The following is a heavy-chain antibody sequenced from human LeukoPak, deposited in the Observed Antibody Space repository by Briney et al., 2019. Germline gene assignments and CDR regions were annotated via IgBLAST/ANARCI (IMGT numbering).Heavy chain of an antibody. J-gene: IGHJ4*02. V-gene: IGHV3-9*01. CDR2: ISWNSGSI. Sequence: PGRSLRLSCAASGFTFDDYAMHWVRQAPGKGLEWVSGISWNSGSIGYADSVKGRFTISRDNAKNSLYLQMNSLRAEDTAVYYCTRGRVVVAVTFDYWGQGTLVTVSS. D-gene: IGHD2-15*01. CDR3: TRGRVVVAVTFDY. CDR1: GFTFDDYA.